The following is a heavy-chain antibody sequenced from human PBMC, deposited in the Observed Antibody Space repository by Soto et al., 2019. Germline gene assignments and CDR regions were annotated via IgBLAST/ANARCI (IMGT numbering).Heavy chain of an antibody. CDR2: IWYDGSNK. CDR1: GFTFTTYA. D-gene: IGHD3-10*01. Sequence: QVQLVESGGGVVQPGRSLRLSCAASGFTFTTYAMHWVRQAPGKGLEWVAVIWYDGSNKYYADSVQGRFTISRDNSKNTVYLQMKSLRAEDTAVYYCARDRGFGGGHSLDGVFWFDPWGQGTLVTVSS. CDR3: ARDRGFGGGHSLDGVFWFDP. V-gene: IGHV3-33*08. J-gene: IGHJ5*02.